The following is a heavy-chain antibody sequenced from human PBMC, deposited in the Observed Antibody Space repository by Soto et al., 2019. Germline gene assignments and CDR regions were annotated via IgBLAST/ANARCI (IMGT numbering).Heavy chain of an antibody. CDR1: GYTITAHL. D-gene: IGHD6-6*01. CDR3: ARQPHYKYSSSSGSGYYYYYGMDV. CDR2: MNPNSGNT. J-gene: IGHJ6*02. Sequence: ASVKVSCKASGYTITAHLLHWVRQAPGQGLEWMGWMNPNSGNTGYAQKFQGRVTMTRNTSISTAYMELSSLRSEDTAVYYCARQPHYKYSSSSGSGYYYYYGMDVWGQGTTVTVSS. V-gene: IGHV1-8*02.